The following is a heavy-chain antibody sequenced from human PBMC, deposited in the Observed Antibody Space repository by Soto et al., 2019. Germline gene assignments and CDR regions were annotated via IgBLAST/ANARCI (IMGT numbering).Heavy chain of an antibody. Sequence: GASVKVSCKVSGYTLTELSMHWVRQAPGKGLEWMGGFDPEDGETIYAQKFQGRVTMTKDTSTDTAYMELSSLRSEDTAVYYCARPYCSSTFCYAPDYWGQGTQVTVSS. CDR3: ARPYCSSTFCYAPDY. J-gene: IGHJ4*02. V-gene: IGHV1-24*01. D-gene: IGHD2-2*01. CDR2: FDPEDGET. CDR1: GYTLTELS.